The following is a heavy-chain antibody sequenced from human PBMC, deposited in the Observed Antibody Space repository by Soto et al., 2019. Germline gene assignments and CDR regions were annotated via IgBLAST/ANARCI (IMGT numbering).Heavy chain of an antibody. V-gene: IGHV3-7*05. CDR3: ARDDVVDFWSGYSRLDY. CDR1: GFTFSSYW. D-gene: IGHD3-3*01. CDR2: IKQDGSEK. J-gene: IGHJ4*02. Sequence: GGSLRLSCAASGFTFSSYWMSWVRQAPGKGLEWVANIKQDGSEKYYVDSVKGRFTISRDNAKNSLYLQMNSLRAEDTAVYYCARDDVVDFWSGYSRLDYWGQGTLVTVSS.